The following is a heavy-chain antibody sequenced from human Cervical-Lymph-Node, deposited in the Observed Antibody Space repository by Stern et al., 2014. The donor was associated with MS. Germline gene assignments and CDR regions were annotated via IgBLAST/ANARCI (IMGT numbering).Heavy chain of an antibody. V-gene: IGHV1-8*01. CDR3: ARGPTLTYYYDSSGYYYFDY. D-gene: IGHD3-22*01. CDR2: MNPNSGNT. Sequence: MQLVESGAEVKKPGASVKVSCKASGYTFTSYDINWVRQATGQGLEWMGWMNPNSGNTGYAQKFQGRVTMTRNTSISTAYMELSSLRSEDTAVYYCARGPTLTYYYDSSGYYYFDYWGQGTLVTVSS. J-gene: IGHJ4*02. CDR1: GYTFTSYD.